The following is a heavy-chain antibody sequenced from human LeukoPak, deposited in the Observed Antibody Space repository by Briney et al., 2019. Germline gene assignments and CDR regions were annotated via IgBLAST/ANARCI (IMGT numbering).Heavy chain of an antibody. CDR2: IYYSGST. V-gene: IGHV4-59*01. CDR3: ARDQRDGYNYYYYYGMDV. Sequence: PSETLSLTCTVSGGSISSYHWSWIRQPPGKGLEWIGYIYYSGSTNYNPSLKSRVSISVDTSKNQFSLKLRSVTAADTAVYYCARDQRDGYNYYYYYGMDVWGQGTTVTVSS. J-gene: IGHJ6*02. D-gene: IGHD5-24*01. CDR1: GGSISSYH.